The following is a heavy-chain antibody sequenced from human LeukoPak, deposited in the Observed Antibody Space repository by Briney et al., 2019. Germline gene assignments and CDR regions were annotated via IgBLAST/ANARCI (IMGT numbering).Heavy chain of an antibody. CDR2: ISSSGSTI. J-gene: IGHJ6*03. V-gene: IGHV3-11*04. Sequence: GGSLRLSCAASGFTFSDYYMSWIRQALGKGLEWVSYISSSGSTIYYADSVKGRFTISRDNAKNSLYLQMNSLRAEDTAVYYCAREFNDYRIYYYYYYMDVWGKGTTVTVSS. CDR1: GFTFSDYY. CDR3: AREFNDYRIYYYYYYMDV. D-gene: IGHD4-11*01.